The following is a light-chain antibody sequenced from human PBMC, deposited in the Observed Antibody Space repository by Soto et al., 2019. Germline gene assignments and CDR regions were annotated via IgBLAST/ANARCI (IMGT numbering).Light chain of an antibody. Sequence: EIVMTQSPATLSVSPGERATLSCKASQSVSSNLAWLQQQPGQAPRLLIYAPSTMATGIPARFSGSRSGTEFTLTIISLQSEDFAVYYCQQYNNWPLYTFGQGTKLEIK. CDR1: QSVSSN. V-gene: IGKV3-15*01. CDR2: APS. J-gene: IGKJ2*01. CDR3: QQYNNWPLYT.